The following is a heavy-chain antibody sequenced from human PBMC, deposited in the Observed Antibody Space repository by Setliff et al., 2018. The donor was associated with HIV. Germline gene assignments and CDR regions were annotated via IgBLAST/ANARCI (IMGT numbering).Heavy chain of an antibody. CDR2: VSPGGDTT. V-gene: IGHV3-23*01. D-gene: IGHD2-15*01. J-gene: IGHJ3*01. CDR1: GFAFSTFD. Sequence: VGSLRLSCAASGFAFSTFDMNWVRQIPGQGLEWVAAVSPGGDTTYYADSVKGRFTVSRDDSKNMLFLQMNSLGAEDTAIYYCAKPTSGLYPRAFDLWGQGTMVTVSS. CDR3: AKPTSGLYPRAFDL.